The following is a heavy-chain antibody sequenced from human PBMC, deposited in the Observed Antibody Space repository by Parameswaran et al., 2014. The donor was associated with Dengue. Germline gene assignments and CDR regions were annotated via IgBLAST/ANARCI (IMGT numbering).Heavy chain of an antibody. D-gene: IGHD3-16*02. J-gene: IGHJ5*02. CDR1: ISNA. V-gene: IGHV1-69*01. Sequence: ISNARLVRQAPGQGLEWMGGIIPAFHTGDAAQKFQGRLTINAESSSRTVYLELSGLKSEDTAVYYCARGHGTSLRLGELSLLSWGQGTRVTVSS. CDR2: IIPAFHTG. CDR3: ARGHGTSLRLGELSLLS.